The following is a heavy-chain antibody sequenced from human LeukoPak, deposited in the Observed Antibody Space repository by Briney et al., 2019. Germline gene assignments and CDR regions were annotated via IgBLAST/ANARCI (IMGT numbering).Heavy chain of an antibody. Sequence: SETLSLTCAVYGGSFSGYYWSWIRQPPGKGLEWIGEINHSGSTNYNPSLKSRVTISVDTSKNQFSLKLSSVTAADTAVYYCARGGYYGSGSYFGYWGQGTLVTVSS. V-gene: IGHV4-34*01. CDR3: ARGGYYGSGSYFGY. J-gene: IGHJ4*02. D-gene: IGHD3-10*01. CDR2: INHSGST. CDR1: GGSFSGYY.